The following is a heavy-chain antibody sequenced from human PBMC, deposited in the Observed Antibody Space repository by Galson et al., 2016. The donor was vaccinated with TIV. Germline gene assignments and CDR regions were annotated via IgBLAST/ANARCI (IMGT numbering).Heavy chain of an antibody. CDR2: ISRRSERR. CDR1: GFSFDEYG. Sequence: SLRLSCAASGFSFDEYGMHWVRQVSGKGLEWVAGISRRSERRGYADPVKGRFTVSRDNAKNSLYLEMNSLRPEDTGFYYCVKTNIYLEEIMADGAFDSWGQGTRVTVSS. V-gene: IGHV3-9*01. D-gene: IGHD3-3*01. J-gene: IGHJ3*01. CDR3: VKTNIYLEEIMADGAFDS.